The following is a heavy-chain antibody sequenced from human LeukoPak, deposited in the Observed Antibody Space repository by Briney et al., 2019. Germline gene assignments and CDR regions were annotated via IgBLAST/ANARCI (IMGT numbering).Heavy chain of an antibody. CDR2: VYYTGNT. V-gene: IGHV4-30-4*08. Sequence: SQTLSLTCTVSGDSISSGDYYLSWIRQPPGKGLEWIVYVYYTGNTYYNPSLKSRVTISADTSKNQFSLKLTSVPAADTAVYYCARVGLHSGSYYWFAPWGQGTLVTVSS. CDR1: GDSISSGDYY. D-gene: IGHD1-26*01. CDR3: ARVGLHSGSYYWFAP. J-gene: IGHJ5*02.